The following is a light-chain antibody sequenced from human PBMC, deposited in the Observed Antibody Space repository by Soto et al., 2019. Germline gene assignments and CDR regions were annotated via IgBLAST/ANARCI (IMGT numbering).Light chain of an antibody. CDR1: QDVTSL. V-gene: IGKV1-12*01. J-gene: IGKJ3*01. Sequence: DIQMTQSPSSVSASVGDRVTITCRASQDVTSLLAWYQLKPGKPPKLLIFGASTLQSGVPSRFSGSGSGTDFTLTISNLQPEDFATYCCQQAKRFPRTFGPGTKVDIK. CDR3: QQAKRFPRT. CDR2: GAS.